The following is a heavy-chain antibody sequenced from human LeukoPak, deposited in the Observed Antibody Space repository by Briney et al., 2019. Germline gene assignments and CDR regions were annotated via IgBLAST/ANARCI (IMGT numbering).Heavy chain of an antibody. J-gene: IGHJ4*02. V-gene: IGHV2-5*02. Sequence: CGPTLVKPTQTLTLTCTFSWVSLSTSGVGGGCIPQPPGKALEWLAPLYWDDDKCYSPSLNSRITITNATSNNPVVLTMPKMDTVETDNYSCAHMGTRTGWSPPMIPFDYWGQGTLVTASS. CDR2: LYWDDDK. D-gene: IGHD6-19*01. CDR1: WVSLSTSGVG. CDR3: AHMGTRTGWSPPMIPFDY.